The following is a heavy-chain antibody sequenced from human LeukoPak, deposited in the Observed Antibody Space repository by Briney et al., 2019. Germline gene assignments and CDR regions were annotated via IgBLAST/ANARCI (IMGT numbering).Heavy chain of an antibody. V-gene: IGHV3-73*01. Sequence: PGGSLKLSCAASGLNFSGSAVHSVRQASGKGLEWVGHIRSKGNNYATAYSASVKGRFTVSRDDSKNTAHLQMNNLKTEDTAVYYCTRPGSYSTDDAFDTWGQGTMVTVSS. CDR2: IRSKGNNYAT. J-gene: IGHJ3*02. D-gene: IGHD1-26*01. CDR1: GLNFSGSA. CDR3: TRPGSYSTDDAFDT.